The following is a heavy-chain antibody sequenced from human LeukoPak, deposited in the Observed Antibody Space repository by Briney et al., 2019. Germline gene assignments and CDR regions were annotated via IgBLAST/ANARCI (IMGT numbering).Heavy chain of an antibody. J-gene: IGHJ3*02. CDR3: ARDRYGDFHAFDI. CDR2: IYHSGIT. Sequence: SETLSLTCSVSGYSIISGYYWGWIRQPPGKGLEWIGSIYHSGITYYNPSLKSRVTISVDTSKNQFSLKLSSVTAADTAVYYCARDRYGDFHAFDIWGQGTMVTVSS. D-gene: IGHD4-17*01. V-gene: IGHV4-38-2*02. CDR1: GYSIISGYY.